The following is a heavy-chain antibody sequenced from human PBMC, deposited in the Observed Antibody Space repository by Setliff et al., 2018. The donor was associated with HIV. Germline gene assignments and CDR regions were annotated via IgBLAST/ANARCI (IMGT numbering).Heavy chain of an antibody. CDR3: ARDGSRTTGATGYYCGLDV. V-gene: IGHV4-38-2*02. J-gene: IGHJ6*02. CDR2: IYHSGNT. Sequence: PSETLSLTCTVSGYSISNDYYWGWIRQPPGKGLEWIASIYHSGNTYYNPSLKSRVTISVDTSKNQFSLRLSSVTAADTAVYYCARDGSRTTGATGYYCGLDVWGQGTTVTVSS. D-gene: IGHD1-1*01. CDR1: GYSISNDYY.